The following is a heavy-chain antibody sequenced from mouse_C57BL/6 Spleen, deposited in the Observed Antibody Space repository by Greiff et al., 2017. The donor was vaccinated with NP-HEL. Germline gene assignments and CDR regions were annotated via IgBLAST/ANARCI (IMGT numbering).Heavy chain of an antibody. D-gene: IGHD1-1*01. V-gene: IGHV1-69*01. CDR1: GYTFTSYW. Sequence: VKLQQPGAELVMPGASVKLSCKASGYTFTSYWMHWVKQRPGQGLEWIGEIDPSDSYTNYNQKFKGKSTLTVDKSSSTAYMQLSSLTSEDSAVYYCAAIITTVPAWFAYWGQGTLVTVSA. J-gene: IGHJ3*01. CDR3: AAIITTVPAWFAY. CDR2: IDPSDSYT.